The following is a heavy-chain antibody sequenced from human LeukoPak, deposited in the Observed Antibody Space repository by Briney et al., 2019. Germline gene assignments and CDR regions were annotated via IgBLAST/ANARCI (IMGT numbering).Heavy chain of an antibody. D-gene: IGHD5-12*01. CDR1: GFTFSSYA. J-gene: IGHJ4*02. CDR2: INGSGGST. Sequence: GGSLRLSCAASGFTFSSYAMSWVRQAPGKGLEWVSAINGSGGSTYYADSVEGRFTISRDNSKNTLYLQMNSLRAEDTAVYYCAKYSDSGCDWVHFDYWGQGTLVTVSS. V-gene: IGHV3-23*01. CDR3: AKYSDSGCDWVHFDY.